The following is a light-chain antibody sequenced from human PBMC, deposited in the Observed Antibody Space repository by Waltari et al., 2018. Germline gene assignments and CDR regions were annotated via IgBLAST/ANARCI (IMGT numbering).Light chain of an antibody. V-gene: IGKV3-15*01. CDR3: QHYDNWPPSYT. CDR2: AAS. Sequence: ETMMTHSPGTLSVSPGQRATLSCRASQRVGSNLAWYQQKPGQAPRLLIFAASTRATGIPTRFAGSASGTEFTLTISSLQSEDFAVYYCQHYDNWPPSYTFGRGTKLEIE. CDR1: QRVGSN. J-gene: IGKJ2*01.